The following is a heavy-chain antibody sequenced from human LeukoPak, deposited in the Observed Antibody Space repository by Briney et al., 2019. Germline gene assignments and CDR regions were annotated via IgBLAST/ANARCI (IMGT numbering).Heavy chain of an antibody. CDR3: AGGSGFDY. J-gene: IGHJ4*02. D-gene: IGHD6-19*01. CDR2: ISYDGSNK. V-gene: IGHV3-30*04. Sequence: GRSLRLSCAASGFTFSSYAMHWVRQAPGKGLEWVAVISYDGSNKYYADSVKGRFTISRDNSKNTLYLQMNSLRAEDTAVYYCAGGSGFDYWGQETLVTVSS. CDR1: GFTFSSYA.